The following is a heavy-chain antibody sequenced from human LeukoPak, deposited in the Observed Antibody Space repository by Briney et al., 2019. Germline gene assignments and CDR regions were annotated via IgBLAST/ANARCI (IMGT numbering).Heavy chain of an antibody. J-gene: IGHJ4*02. Sequence: SETVSLTCTVSGYSISSGYYWGWIRQPPGKGLEWIGSIDFSGSTKYNPSLKSRVTISIDASKNQFSLKLSSVTAADTAVYYCARGVYGSSWYYWGQGTLVTVSS. CDR2: IDFSGST. D-gene: IGHD6-13*01. CDR1: GYSISSGYY. CDR3: ARGVYGSSWYY. V-gene: IGHV4-61*01.